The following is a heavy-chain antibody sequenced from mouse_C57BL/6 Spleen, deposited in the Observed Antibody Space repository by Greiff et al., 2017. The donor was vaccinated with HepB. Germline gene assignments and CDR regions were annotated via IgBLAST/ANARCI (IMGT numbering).Heavy chain of an antibody. CDR1: GFSLTSYG. J-gene: IGHJ4*01. V-gene: IGHV2-6-1*01. Sequence: VKLMESGPGLVAPSQSLSITCTVSGFSLTSYGVHWVRQPPGKGLEWLVVIWSDGSTTYNSALKSRLSISKDNSKSQVFLKMNSLQTDDTAMYYCARHPNWDDAMDYWGQGTSVTVSS. D-gene: IGHD4-1*01. CDR2: IWSDGST. CDR3: ARHPNWDDAMDY.